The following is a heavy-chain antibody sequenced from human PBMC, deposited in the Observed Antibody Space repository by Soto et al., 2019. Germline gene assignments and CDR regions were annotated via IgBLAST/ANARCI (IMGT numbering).Heavy chain of an antibody. J-gene: IGHJ4*02. V-gene: IGHV3-7*03. D-gene: IGHD2-2*01. Sequence: EVQLVQSGGGLVQPGGSLRLSCEASGFTFSHYWMNWVRQAPGKGLEWVAFIDQGGLETHYADSVKGRLTLSRDNAKNTVLLEMRSLRAEDTAMYYCASTILIRYFDNWGQGTPVTVSS. CDR3: ASTILIRYFDN. CDR1: GFTFSHYW. CDR2: IDQGGLET.